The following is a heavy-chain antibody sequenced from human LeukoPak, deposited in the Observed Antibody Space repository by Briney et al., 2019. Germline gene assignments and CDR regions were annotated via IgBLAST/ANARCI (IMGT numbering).Heavy chain of an antibody. J-gene: IGHJ4*02. CDR2: ISYDGSNK. CDR1: GFTFSSYG. Sequence: GGSLRLSCAASGFTFSSYGMHWVRQAPGRGLEWVAVISYDGSNKYYADSVKGRFTISRDNSKNTLYLQMNSLRAEDTAVYYCAKGSSGWYNYDYWGQGTLVTVSS. V-gene: IGHV3-30*18. CDR3: AKGSSGWYNYDY. D-gene: IGHD6-19*01.